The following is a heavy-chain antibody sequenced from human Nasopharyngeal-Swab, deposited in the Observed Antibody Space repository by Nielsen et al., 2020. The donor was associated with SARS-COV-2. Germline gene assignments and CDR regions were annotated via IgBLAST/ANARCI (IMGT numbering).Heavy chain of an antibody. D-gene: IGHD2-15*01. J-gene: IGHJ4*02. Sequence: WIRQPPGKGLEWIGYIYYSGSTYYNPSLKSRVTISVDTSKNQFSLKLSSVTAADTAVYYCASGSAYIVVVVAEPFDYWGQGTLVTVSS. V-gene: IGHV4-30-2*04. CDR3: ASGSAYIVVVVAEPFDY. CDR2: IYYSGST.